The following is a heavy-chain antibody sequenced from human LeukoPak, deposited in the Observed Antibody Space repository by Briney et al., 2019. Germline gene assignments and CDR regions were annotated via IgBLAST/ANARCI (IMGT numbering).Heavy chain of an antibody. D-gene: IGHD3-16*01. Sequence: GASVKVSCKASGYTFTSYDINWVRQATGQGLEWMGWMNPNSGSTGYAQKFQGRVTITRNTSISTAYMELSSLRSEDTAVYYCARGLLRLGELYDYWGQGTLVTVSS. CDR3: ARGLLRLGELYDY. CDR1: GYTFTSYD. J-gene: IGHJ4*02. CDR2: MNPNSGST. V-gene: IGHV1-8*03.